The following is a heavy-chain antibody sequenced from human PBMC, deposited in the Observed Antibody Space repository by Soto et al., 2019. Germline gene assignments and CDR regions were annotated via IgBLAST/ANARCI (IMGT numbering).Heavy chain of an antibody. J-gene: IGHJ6*02. CDR3: ARAVYCTTANCWDDFHYYNIDV. Sequence: QVQLQQSGPGLVKPSGTLSLTCFVSGDSINNTYWWSWVRQAPEKGLEWIGEMYHSGGRSYIPSLRGRITLSVDTSKNQFSLKLTSVTAADTAVYYCARAVYCTTANCWDDFHYYNIDVWGQGTAVTVSS. V-gene: IGHV4-4*02. D-gene: IGHD2-2*01. CDR1: GDSINNTYW. CDR2: MYHSGGR.